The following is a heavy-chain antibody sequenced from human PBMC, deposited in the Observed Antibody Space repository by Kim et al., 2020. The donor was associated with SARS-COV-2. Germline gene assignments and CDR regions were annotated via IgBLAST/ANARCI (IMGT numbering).Heavy chain of an antibody. D-gene: IGHD3-22*01. V-gene: IGHV5-51*01. CDR3: ARRIYYDSSGYAFDY. Sequence: PSFQGQVTISAEKAISTAYLQWSSLKASDTAMYYCARRIYYDSSGYAFDYWGQGTLVTVSS. J-gene: IGHJ4*02.